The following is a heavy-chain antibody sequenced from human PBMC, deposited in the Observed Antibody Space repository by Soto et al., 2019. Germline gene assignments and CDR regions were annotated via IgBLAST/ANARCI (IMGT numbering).Heavy chain of an antibody. J-gene: IGHJ4*02. CDR3: ARGLNKPYYFDY. CDR2: INHSGST. V-gene: IGHV4-34*01. CDR1: GGSFSGYY. Sequence: SPTLSLTCAVYGGSFSGYYWSWIRQPPGKGLEWIGEINHSGSTNYNPSLKSRVTISVDTSKNQFSLKLSSVTAADTAVYYCARGLNKPYYFDYWGQGTLVTVSS.